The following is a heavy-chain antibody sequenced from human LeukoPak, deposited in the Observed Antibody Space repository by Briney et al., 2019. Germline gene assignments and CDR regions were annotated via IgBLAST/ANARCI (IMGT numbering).Heavy chain of an antibody. V-gene: IGHV3-53*04. Sequence: PGGSLRLSCAASGFTFSSYAMHWVRQAPGKGLEWVSVIYSGGSTYYADSVKGRFTISRHNSKNTLYLQMNSLRAEDTAVYYCAKLTGTNYWGQGTLVTVSS. J-gene: IGHJ4*02. CDR1: GFTFSSYA. D-gene: IGHD1-7*01. CDR2: IYSGGST. CDR3: AKLTGTNY.